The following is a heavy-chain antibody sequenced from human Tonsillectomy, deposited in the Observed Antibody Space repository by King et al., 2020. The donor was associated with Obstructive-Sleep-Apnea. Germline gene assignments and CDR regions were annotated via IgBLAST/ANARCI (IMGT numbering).Heavy chain of an antibody. D-gene: IGHD3-3*01. CDR3: ARQADFWSAYYYFDS. J-gene: IGHJ4*02. CDR2: IYDSEST. V-gene: IGHV4-59*08. Sequence: VQLQESGPGLVKSSETLSLTCTFSGDSISSYYWSWIRQPPGKGLEWIGHIYDSESTNYNPSLRSRVTMSVDTSENQFSLKLSSVTAADTAVYYCARQADFWSAYYYFDSWGQGTLVTVSS. CDR1: GDSISSYY.